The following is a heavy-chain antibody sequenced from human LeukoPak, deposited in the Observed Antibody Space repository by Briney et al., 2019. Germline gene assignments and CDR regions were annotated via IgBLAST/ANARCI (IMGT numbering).Heavy chain of an antibody. D-gene: IGHD3-22*01. Sequence: ASVKVSCTASGYTFTSYYMHWVRQAPGQGLEWMGIINPSGGSTSYAQKFQGRVTMTRDTSTSTVYMELGSLRSEDTAVYYCARAIHYYYDSSLSLDYWGQGTLVTVSS. J-gene: IGHJ4*02. CDR2: INPSGGST. CDR1: GYTFTSYY. CDR3: ARAIHYYYDSSLSLDY. V-gene: IGHV1-46*01.